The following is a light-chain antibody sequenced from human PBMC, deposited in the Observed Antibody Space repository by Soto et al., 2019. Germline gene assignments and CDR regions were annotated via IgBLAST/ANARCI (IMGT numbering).Light chain of an antibody. Sequence: DIPSTHSPTSLSAYVGDRITITFWASQGIYKWLAWYQQKPGKAPKLLISAASTLQTGVPARFSGSGSGTDFTLTISSLQPEDFATYYCQQANSFPLTFGGGTKVDI. CDR1: QGIYKW. CDR3: QQANSFPLT. J-gene: IGKJ4*01. V-gene: IGKV1-12*01. CDR2: AAS.